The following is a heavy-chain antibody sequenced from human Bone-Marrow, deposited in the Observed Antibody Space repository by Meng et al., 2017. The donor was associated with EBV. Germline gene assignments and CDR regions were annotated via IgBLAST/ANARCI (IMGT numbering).Heavy chain of an antibody. D-gene: IGHD3-10*01. CDR3: AKSRSSTPGVVDY. CDR1: GVSVTSATYH. Sequence: QVRLQEWCPDLWSPRETLSLTCTVSGVSVTSATYHWSWLRQSPGKGLAWIGYIYDTGNTIYNPSLKSRVSIFPETSKNLFSLKLNSVTTADTAVYYCAKSRSSTPGVVDYWGQGTLVTVSS. J-gene: IGHJ4*02. V-gene: IGHV4-61*01. CDR2: IYDTGNT.